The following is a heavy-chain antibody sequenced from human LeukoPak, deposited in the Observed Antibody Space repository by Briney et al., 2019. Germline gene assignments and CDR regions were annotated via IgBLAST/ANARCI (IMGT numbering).Heavy chain of an antibody. CDR2: ISAYNGNT. CDR3: ARDRDYGGNSWYFDL. D-gene: IGHD4-23*01. J-gene: IGHJ2*01. V-gene: IGHV1-18*01. Sequence: GASVKVSCKASGYTFTSYGISWVRQAPTKALEWMGCISAYNGNTNYAQKLQGRATMTTDTSTSTAYMELRSLRSDDTAVYYCARDRDYGGNSWYFDLWGRGTLVTVSS. CDR1: GYTFTSYG.